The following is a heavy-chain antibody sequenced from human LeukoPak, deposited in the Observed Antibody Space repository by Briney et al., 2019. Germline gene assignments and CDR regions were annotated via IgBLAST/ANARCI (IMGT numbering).Heavy chain of an antibody. J-gene: IGHJ3*02. Sequence: PSETLSLTCAVSGCSISSGYYWGWIRQPPGKGLEWIGSIYHSGSTYYNPSLKSRVTISVDTSKNQFSLKLSSVTAADTAVYHCAILGGVLRYIDWLLSASSDAFDIWGQGTMVTVSS. D-gene: IGHD3-9*01. CDR1: GCSISSGYY. CDR3: AILGGVLRYIDWLLSASSDAFDI. V-gene: IGHV4-38-2*01. CDR2: IYHSGST.